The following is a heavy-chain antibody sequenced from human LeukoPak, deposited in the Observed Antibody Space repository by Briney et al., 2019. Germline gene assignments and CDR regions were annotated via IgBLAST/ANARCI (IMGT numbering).Heavy chain of an antibody. D-gene: IGHD5-18*01. CDR1: GGSISSSSYY. J-gene: IGHJ4*02. CDR3: ARQARLAMDY. Sequence: SETLSLTCTVSGGSISSSSYYWGWIRQPPGKGLEWIGSIYYSGSTYYNPSLKSRVTISVDTSKNQFSLKLSSVTAADTAVYYCARQARLAMDYWGQGTLVTVSS. CDR2: IYYSGST. V-gene: IGHV4-39*01.